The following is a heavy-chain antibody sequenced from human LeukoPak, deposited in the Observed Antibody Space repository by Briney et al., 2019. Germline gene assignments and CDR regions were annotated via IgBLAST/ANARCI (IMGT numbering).Heavy chain of an antibody. V-gene: IGHV1-2*02. J-gene: IGHJ3*02. D-gene: IGHD2-15*01. Sequence: ASVKVSCKASGYTFTGYYMHWARQAPGQGLEWMGWINPNSGGTNYAQKFQGRVTMTRDTSISTAYMELSRLRSDDTAVYYCANYCSGGSCYSGNAFDIWGQGTMVTVSS. CDR1: GYTFTGYY. CDR3: ANYCSGGSCYSGNAFDI. CDR2: INPNSGGT.